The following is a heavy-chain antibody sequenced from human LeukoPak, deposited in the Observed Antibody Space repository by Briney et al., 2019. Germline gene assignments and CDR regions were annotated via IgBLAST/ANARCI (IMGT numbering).Heavy chain of an antibody. CDR3: ARDLGTVWYFDL. CDR1: GFSFNTYS. V-gene: IGHV3-30*03. CDR2: ISYDGSNK. D-gene: IGHD1-7*01. J-gene: IGHJ2*01. Sequence: QSGGSLRLSCAASGFSFNTYSMGWVRQAPGKGLEWVAVISYDGSNKYYADSVKGRFTISRDNSKNTLYLQMNSLRAEDTAVYYCARDLGTVWYFDLWGRGTLVTVSS.